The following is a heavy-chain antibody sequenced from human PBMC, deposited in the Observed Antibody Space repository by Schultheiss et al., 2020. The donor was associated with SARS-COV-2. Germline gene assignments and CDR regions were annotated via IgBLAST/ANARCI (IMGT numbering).Heavy chain of an antibody. Sequence: GGSLRLSCAASGFTFSSYAMSWVRQAPGKGLEWVSSTNSLSNYIYYSDSVKGRFTISRDNAKNSLYLQMNSLRAEDTAVYYCARLGGSSWYDGRVFDIWGQGTMVTVSS. CDR2: TNSLSNYI. CDR3: ARLGGSSWYDGRVFDI. D-gene: IGHD6-13*01. V-gene: IGHV3-21*04. CDR1: GFTFSSYA. J-gene: IGHJ3*02.